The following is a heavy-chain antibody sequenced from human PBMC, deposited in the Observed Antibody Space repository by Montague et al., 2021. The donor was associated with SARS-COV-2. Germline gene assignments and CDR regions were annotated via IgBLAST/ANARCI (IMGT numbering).Heavy chain of an antibody. J-gene: IGHJ6*02. D-gene: IGHD1-14*01. V-gene: IGHV4-61*08. CDR2: INHSGST. CDR1: GGSISSDDYY. CDR3: ARAPPLYIAPSGAMDV. Sequence: SETLSLTCTVSGGSISSDDYYWSWIRQPPGKGLEWIGEINHSGSTNYNSSLKSRVTVSVDTSENQFSLNPSSVTAADTAVYYCARAPPLYIAPSGAMDVWGQGTTVTVSS.